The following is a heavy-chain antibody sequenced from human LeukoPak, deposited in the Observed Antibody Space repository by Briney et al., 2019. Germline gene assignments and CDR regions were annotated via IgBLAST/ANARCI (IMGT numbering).Heavy chain of an antibody. J-gene: IGHJ4*02. CDR1: GYTFTSYG. CDR3: ARGQDQYYYDSSGYYRD. CDR2: ISAYNGDT. V-gene: IGHV1-18*01. Sequence: ASVKVSCKASGYTFTSYGISWVRQAPGQGLEWMGWISAYNGDTNYAQKLQGRVTMTTDTSTSTAYMELRSLRSDDTAVYYCARGQDQYYYDSSGYYRDWGQGTLVTVSS. D-gene: IGHD3-22*01.